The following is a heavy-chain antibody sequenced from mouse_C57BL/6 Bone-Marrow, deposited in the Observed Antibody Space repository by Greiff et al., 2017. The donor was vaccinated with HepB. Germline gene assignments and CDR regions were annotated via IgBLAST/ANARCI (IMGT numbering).Heavy chain of an antibody. V-gene: IGHV5-4*01. CDR1: GFTFSSYA. D-gene: IGHD2-4*01. CDR3: ARLGITTGYYFDY. CDR2: ISDGGSYT. Sequence: DVHLVESGGGLVKPGGSLKLSCAASGFTFSSYAMSWVRQTPEKRLEWVATISDGGSYTYYPDNVKGRFTISRDNAKNTLYLQMSRLKSEDTAMYYCARLGITTGYYFDYWGQGTTLTVSS. J-gene: IGHJ2*01.